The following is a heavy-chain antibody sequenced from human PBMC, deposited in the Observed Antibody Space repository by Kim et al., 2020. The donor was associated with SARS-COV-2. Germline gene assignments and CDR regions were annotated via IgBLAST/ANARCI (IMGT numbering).Heavy chain of an antibody. J-gene: IGHJ6*02. CDR2: IKSKTDGGTT. Sequence: GGSLRLSCAASGFTFSNAWMSWVRQAPGKGLEWVGRIKSKTDGGTTDYAAPVKGRFTISRDDSKNTLYLQMNSLKTEDTAVYYCTTGTMVRGVISAYYYYGMDVWGQGTTVTVSS. CDR1: GFTFSNAW. V-gene: IGHV3-15*01. D-gene: IGHD3-10*01. CDR3: TTGTMVRGVISAYYYYGMDV.